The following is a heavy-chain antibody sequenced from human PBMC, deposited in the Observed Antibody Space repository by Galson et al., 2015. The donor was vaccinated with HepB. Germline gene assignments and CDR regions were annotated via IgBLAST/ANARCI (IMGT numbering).Heavy chain of an antibody. CDR2: IDPSDSYT. CDR1: GYSFSTYR. D-gene: IGHD3-10*01. CDR3: ARHEREYFASGSANTLIDY. J-gene: IGHJ4*02. Sequence: QSGAEVKKPGESLRVSCKGSGYSFSTYRITWVRQMPGKGLEWMGRIDPSDSYTKYSPSFQGHVTISADKSISTAYLQWSSLKASDTAIYYCARHEREYFASGSANTLIDYWGQGTLVTVSS. V-gene: IGHV5-10-1*01.